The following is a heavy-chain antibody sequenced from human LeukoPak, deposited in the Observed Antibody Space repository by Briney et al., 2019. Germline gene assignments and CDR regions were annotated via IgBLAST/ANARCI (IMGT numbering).Heavy chain of an antibody. Sequence: ASVKVSCKASGYTFTGYYLHWVRQAPGQGLEWMGWINPNIGGTNYAQKFQGRVTMTWDTSISTVYMELSRLRSGDTAVYYCAATRGRWGPFDIWGQGTLVTVSS. J-gene: IGHJ3*02. D-gene: IGHD3-10*01. CDR2: INPNIGGT. CDR3: AATRGRWGPFDI. CDR1: GYTFTGYY. V-gene: IGHV1-2*02.